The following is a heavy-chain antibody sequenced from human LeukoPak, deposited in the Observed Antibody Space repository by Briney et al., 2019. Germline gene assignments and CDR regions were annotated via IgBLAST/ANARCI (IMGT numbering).Heavy chain of an antibody. CDR1: GGSISSYY. Sequence: PSETLSLTCTVSGGSISSYYWNWIRQPPGKGLEWIGSISYSGSTNYNPSLKSRVTMSVDTSKNQFSLKLSFVTAADTAVYYCARESVAVAVNEGTYFYYYYMDVWGKGTTVTISS. D-gene: IGHD6-19*01. CDR3: ARESVAVAVNEGTYFYYYYMDV. CDR2: ISYSGST. V-gene: IGHV4-59*12. J-gene: IGHJ6*03.